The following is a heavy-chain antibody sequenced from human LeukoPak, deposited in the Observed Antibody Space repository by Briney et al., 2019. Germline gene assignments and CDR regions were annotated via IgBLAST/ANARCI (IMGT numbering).Heavy chain of an antibody. D-gene: IGHD5-18*01. V-gene: IGHV4-59*01. CDR2: IYYSGST. J-gene: IGHJ4*02. CDR1: GASISSYY. CDR3: ARAGRGYSYGSPPDY. Sequence: NASETLSLTCTVSGASISSYYWSWIRQPPGKGLGCLGYIYYSGSTNYNPSLKSRVTISVDTSKNQLSLKLSSVTAADAAVYYCARAGRGYSYGSPPDYWGQGTLVTVSS.